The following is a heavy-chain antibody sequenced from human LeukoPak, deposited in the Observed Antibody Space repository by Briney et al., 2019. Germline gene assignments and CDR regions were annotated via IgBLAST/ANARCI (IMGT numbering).Heavy chain of an antibody. J-gene: IGHJ1*01. V-gene: IGHV4-30-2*01. CDR2: IYHSGST. CDR3: ARDSGKIWSGSNGHFQH. Sequence: VKPSQTLSLTCTVSGGTISSGGYYWSWIRQPPGKGLEWIGYIYHSGSTYYNPSLKSRVTISVDRSKNQFSLKLSSVTAADTAVYYCARDSGKIWSGSNGHFQHWGQGTLVTVSS. CDR1: GGTISSGGYY. D-gene: IGHD3-3*01.